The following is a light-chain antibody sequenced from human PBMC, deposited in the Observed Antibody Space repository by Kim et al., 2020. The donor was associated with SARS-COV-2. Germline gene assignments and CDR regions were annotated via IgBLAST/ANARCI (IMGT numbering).Light chain of an antibody. CDR3: QQYYSTPYT. CDR1: ETISTN. Sequence: TVMTQSPATLSVSPGEGTTLSCRANETISTNLAWFQKKSGQAPRLLIFGASTRATDVPARFSGSGSGTDFTLTISSLQAEDVAVYYCQQYYSTPYTFGQGTKLEI. V-gene: IGKV3-15*01. CDR2: GAS. J-gene: IGKJ2*01.